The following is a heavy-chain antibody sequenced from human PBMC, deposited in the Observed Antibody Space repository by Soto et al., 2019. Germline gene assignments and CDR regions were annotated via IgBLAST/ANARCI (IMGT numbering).Heavy chain of an antibody. CDR1: GGSISSGGYS. V-gene: IGHV4-30-2*01. Sequence: QLQLQESGSGLVKPSQTLSLTCAVAGGSISSGGYSWSWIRQPPGKGLEWIGYIYHSWSTYYNPSLKSRVTISVDRSKNQFSLKVSDVTAADTAVYYCARGPPHSHWGQGTLVTVSS. J-gene: IGHJ4*02. D-gene: IGHD2-21*01. CDR3: ARGPPHSH. CDR2: IYHSWST.